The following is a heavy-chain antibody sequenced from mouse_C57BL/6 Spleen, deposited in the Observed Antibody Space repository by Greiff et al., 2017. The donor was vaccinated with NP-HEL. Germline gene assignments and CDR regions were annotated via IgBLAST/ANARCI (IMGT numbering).Heavy chain of an antibody. CDR2: IDPETGGT. D-gene: IGHD2-2*01. J-gene: IGHJ2*01. V-gene: IGHV1-15*01. CDR3: TRRRGYRGYYCDY. Sequence: VKLQQSGAELVRPGASVTLSCKASGYTFTDYEMHWVKQTPVHGLEWIGAIDPETGGTAYNQKFKGKAILTADKSSSTAYMELRSLTSEDSAVYYCTRRRGYRGYYCDYWGQGTTLTVSS. CDR1: GYTFTDYE.